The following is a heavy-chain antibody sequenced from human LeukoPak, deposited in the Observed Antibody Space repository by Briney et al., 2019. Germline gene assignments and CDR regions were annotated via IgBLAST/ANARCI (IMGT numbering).Heavy chain of an antibody. V-gene: IGHV3-7*01. Sequence: GGSPRLSCAASGFTFSSYWMSWVRQAPGKGLEWVANIKQDGSEKYYVDSVKGRFTISRDNAKNSLYLQMNSLRAEDTAVYYCASDSSGGYMDVWGKGTTVTVSS. CDR2: IKQDGSEK. CDR3: ASDSSGGYMDV. J-gene: IGHJ6*03. CDR1: GFTFSSYW. D-gene: IGHD3-22*01.